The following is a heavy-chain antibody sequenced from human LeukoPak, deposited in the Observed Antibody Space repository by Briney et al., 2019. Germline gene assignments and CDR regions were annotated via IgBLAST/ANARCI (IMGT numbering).Heavy chain of an antibody. Sequence: GGSLRLSCAASGFTFSSYAMSWVRQAPGEGREWVSAISGSGGSTYYADSVKGRFTISRDNSKNTLYLQMNSLRAEDTAVYYCAKYGDYVYWYFDLWGRGTLVTVSS. J-gene: IGHJ2*01. CDR1: GFTFSSYA. V-gene: IGHV3-23*01. CDR3: AKYGDYVYWYFDL. D-gene: IGHD4-17*01. CDR2: ISGSGGST.